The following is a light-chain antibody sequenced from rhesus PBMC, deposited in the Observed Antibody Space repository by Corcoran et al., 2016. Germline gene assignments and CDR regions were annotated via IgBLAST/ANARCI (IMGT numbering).Light chain of an antibody. CDR2: KAY. CDR1: QGISSW. J-gene: IGKJ1*01. CDR3: QQYNSAPT. Sequence: DIQMTQSPSSLSASVGDRVTITCRASQGISSWLAWYQQKAGKAPKVLMYKAYSSQSGVPSRFRGSGSGTVCTLTISSLQPEYVSTYYCQQYNSAPTFGQGTKVEIK. V-gene: IGKV1-21*01.